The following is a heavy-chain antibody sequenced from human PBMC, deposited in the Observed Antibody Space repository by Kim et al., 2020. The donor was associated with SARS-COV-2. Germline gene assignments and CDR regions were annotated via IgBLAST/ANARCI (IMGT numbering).Heavy chain of an antibody. J-gene: IGHJ4*02. CDR3: ARVLLARGGYYFDY. CDR1: GYTFTSYG. Sequence: ASVKVSYKASGYTFTSYGISWVRQAPGQGLEWMGWISAYNGNTNYAQKLQGRVTMTTDTSTSTAYMELRSLRSDDTAVYYCARVLLARGGYYFDYWGQGTLVTVSS. V-gene: IGHV1-18*01. CDR2: ISAYNGNT. D-gene: IGHD3-10*01.